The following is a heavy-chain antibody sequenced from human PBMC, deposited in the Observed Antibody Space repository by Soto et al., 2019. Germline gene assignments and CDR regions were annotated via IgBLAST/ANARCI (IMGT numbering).Heavy chain of an antibody. V-gene: IGHV3-23*01. CDR1: GFTFTNYA. CDR2: ISNSGVTT. J-gene: IGHJ4*02. Sequence: EVQLLESGGGLVQPGGSLRLSCAASGFTFTNYAMSWVRQPPGKGLEWVSTISNSGVTTYYADSVKGRFTISRDNSKKALYLQMTSLRAEDTAVYYCAKYRGYCSGGSCYSDYWGQGTLVTVSS. D-gene: IGHD2-15*01. CDR3: AKYRGYCSGGSCYSDY.